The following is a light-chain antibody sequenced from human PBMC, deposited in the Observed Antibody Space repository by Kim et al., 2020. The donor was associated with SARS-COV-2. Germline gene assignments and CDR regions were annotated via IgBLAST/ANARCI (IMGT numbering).Light chain of an antibody. Sequence: LSPGERATLSCRASQSVSSNYFAWYQQKPGPAPRLLIYGVSSRATGIPDRFSGSGSGTDFTLTISGLEPEDFAVYYCQQYGSVVTFGQGTRLEIK. CDR1: QSVSSNY. V-gene: IGKV3-20*01. CDR2: GVS. J-gene: IGKJ5*01. CDR3: QQYGSVVT.